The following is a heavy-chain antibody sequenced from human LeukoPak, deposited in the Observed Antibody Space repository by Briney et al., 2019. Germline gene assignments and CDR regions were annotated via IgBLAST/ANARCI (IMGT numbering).Heavy chain of an antibody. J-gene: IGHJ3*02. Sequence: ASVKVSCKASGYTFTSYYMHWVRQASGQGLEWMGIINPSGGSTSYAQKFQGRVTMTRDTSTSTVYMELSSLRSEDTTVYYCARARSGSGSYTAFDIWGQGTMVTVSS. CDR2: INPSGGST. V-gene: IGHV1-46*03. CDR1: GYTFTSYY. D-gene: IGHD3-10*01. CDR3: ARARSGSGSYTAFDI.